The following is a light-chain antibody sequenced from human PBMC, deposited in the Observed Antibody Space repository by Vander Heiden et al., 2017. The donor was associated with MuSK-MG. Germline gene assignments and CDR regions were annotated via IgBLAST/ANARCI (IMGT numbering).Light chain of an antibody. V-gene: IGKV3-11*01. CDR2: DAS. Sequence: EIVLPQSPATLSLSTGARAPLSCRASQRVSSYLAWYQQNPCKAPRLLIYDASNRATGIRARFSGSGSGTDFTLTISSIEPEEFAVYDCQQRNNGPPLFTFGPGTKVDIK. CDR3: QQRNNGPPLFT. J-gene: IGKJ3*01. CDR1: QRVSSY.